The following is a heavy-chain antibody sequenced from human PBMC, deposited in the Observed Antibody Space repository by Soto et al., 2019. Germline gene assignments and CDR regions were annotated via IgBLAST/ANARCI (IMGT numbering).Heavy chain of an antibody. Sequence: GGSLRLSCAASGFTFSSYAMSWVRQAPGKGLEWVSAISGGGGSTYYADSVKGRFTISRDNSKNTLYLQMNSLRAEDTAVYYCAKGLDIWGSYRYVAFDIWGQGTMVTVSS. CDR1: GFTFSSYA. D-gene: IGHD3-16*02. J-gene: IGHJ3*02. V-gene: IGHV3-23*01. CDR3: AKGLDIWGSYRYVAFDI. CDR2: ISGGGGST.